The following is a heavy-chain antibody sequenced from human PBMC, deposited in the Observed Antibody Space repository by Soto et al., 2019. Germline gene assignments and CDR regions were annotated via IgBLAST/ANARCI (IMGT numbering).Heavy chain of an antibody. Sequence: QVQLVQSGAEVKKPGASVKVSCKASGYTFTSYDISWVRQATGQGLEWMGWMNPNSGNTGFAQKFQGRVTMTRNTSIRTAYTELSSVRSEDTAVYYCARERAHYGMDLWGQGTTVTVSS. CDR1: GYTFTSYD. CDR3: ARERAHYGMDL. J-gene: IGHJ6*02. CDR2: MNPNSGNT. V-gene: IGHV1-8*01.